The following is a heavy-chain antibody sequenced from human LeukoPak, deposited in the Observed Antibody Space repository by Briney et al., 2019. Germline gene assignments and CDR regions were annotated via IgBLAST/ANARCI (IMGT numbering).Heavy chain of an antibody. CDR2: IKTDGSEQ. J-gene: IGHJ4*02. CDR1: GFLFRTYW. D-gene: IGHD3/OR15-3a*01. V-gene: IGHV3-7*01. Sequence: GGSLRLSCAASGFLFRTYWMTWVRQAPGKGLEWVANIKTDGSEQHYLDSVKGRFTISRDNANNSLSLHMNSLRDEDMAVYYSARAANRDDFWGQGSLVAVSS. CDR3: ARAANRDDF.